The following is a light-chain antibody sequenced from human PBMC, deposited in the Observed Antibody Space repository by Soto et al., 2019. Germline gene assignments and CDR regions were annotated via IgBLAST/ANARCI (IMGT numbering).Light chain of an antibody. J-gene: IGLJ2*01. Sequence: QSVLTQPPSASGSPGQSVTISCTGTSSDVGAYNYVSWYQQHPGKAPKLMIYEVSNRPSGVPDRFSGSKSGNTASLTFSGLQDEDEDDYYCSSYAGSNIDVFGAGTKLTVL. V-gene: IGLV2-8*01. CDR1: SSDVGAYNY. CDR3: SSYAGSNIDV. CDR2: EVS.